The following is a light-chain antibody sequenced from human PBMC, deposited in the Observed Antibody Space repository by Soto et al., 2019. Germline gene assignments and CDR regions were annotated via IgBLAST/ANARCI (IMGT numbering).Light chain of an antibody. CDR2: EVS. V-gene: IGLV2-14*01. CDR3: SSYAISTAYL. Sequence: VLTQPASVSGSPGQSITISCTGTSSDVGGYDYVSWYQLHPGKAPKLMVFEVSNRPSGVSYRFSGSKSGNTASLTISGLQAEDEADYFCSSYAISTAYLFGTGTKVTVL. J-gene: IGLJ1*01. CDR1: SSDVGGYDY.